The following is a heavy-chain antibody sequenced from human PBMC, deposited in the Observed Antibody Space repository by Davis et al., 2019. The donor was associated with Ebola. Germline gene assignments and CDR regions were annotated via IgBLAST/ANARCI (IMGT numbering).Heavy chain of an antibody. Sequence: SLILPRAASGFTFSTYTMNWVRQAEGKGLEWVAHINADGTRKQYVDSVKGRYTISRDNAKNSLYLQMNSLRAEDTALYYCAKDIHYYYGMDVWGPGTRVTVSS. V-gene: IGHV3-7*03. CDR2: INADGTRK. CDR1: GFTFSTYT. J-gene: IGHJ6*02. CDR3: AKDIHYYYGMDV.